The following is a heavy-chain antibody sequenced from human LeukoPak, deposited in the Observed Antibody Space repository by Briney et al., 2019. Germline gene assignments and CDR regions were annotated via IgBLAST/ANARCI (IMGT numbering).Heavy chain of an antibody. J-gene: IGHJ4*02. CDR1: GGSISSGGYY. V-gene: IGHV4-61*08. CDR3: ARALRRGYSLDY. Sequence: SETLSLTCTVSGGSISSGGYYWSWIRQHPGKGLEWIGYIYYSGSTNYNPSLKSRVTISVDTSKNQFSLKLSSVTAADTAVYYCARALRRGYSLDYWGQGTLVTVSS. D-gene: IGHD5-18*01. CDR2: IYYSGST.